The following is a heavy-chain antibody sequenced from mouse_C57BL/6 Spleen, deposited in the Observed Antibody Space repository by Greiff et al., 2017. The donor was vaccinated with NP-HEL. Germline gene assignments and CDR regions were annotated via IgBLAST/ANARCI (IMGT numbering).Heavy chain of an antibody. J-gene: IGHJ2*01. CDR2: ISGGGGNT. Sequence: EVNLVESGGGLVKPGGSLKLSCAASGFTFSSYTMSWVRQTPETRLEWVATISGGGGNTYYPDSVKGRFTISRDNAKNTLYLQMSSLRSEDTALYYCARQYYGSSYGFDYWGQGTTLTVSS. D-gene: IGHD1-1*01. CDR1: GFTFSSYT. CDR3: ARQYYGSSYGFDY. V-gene: IGHV5-9*01.